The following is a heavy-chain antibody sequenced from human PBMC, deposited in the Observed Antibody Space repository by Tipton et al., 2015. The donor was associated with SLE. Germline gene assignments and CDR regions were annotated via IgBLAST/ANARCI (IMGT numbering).Heavy chain of an antibody. CDR2: ITYRGSI. Sequence: TLSLTCTVSGGSISVDNYYWGWIRQPPGKGLEWIASITYRGSIYYSPSLKGRVTISADTSKNQFSLKLSSVTAADTAVYYCARLPTGFPNWFDPWGQGTLVTVSS. D-gene: IGHD4-17*01. V-gene: IGHV4-39*01. CDR3: ARLPTGFPNWFDP. CDR1: GGSISVDNYY. J-gene: IGHJ5*02.